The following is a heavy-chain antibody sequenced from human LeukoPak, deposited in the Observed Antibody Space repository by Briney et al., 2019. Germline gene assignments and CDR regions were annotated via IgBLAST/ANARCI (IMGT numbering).Heavy chain of an antibody. V-gene: IGHV2-5*02. CDR3: AHRADYDILTGYYNCAFDI. CDR1: GFSLSTSGVG. D-gene: IGHD3-9*01. Sequence: SGPTLVKPTQTLTLTCTFSGFSLSTSGVGVGWIRQPPGKALEWLALIYWDDDKRYSPSLKSRLTITKDTSKNQVVLTMTNMDPVDTATYYCAHRADYDILTGYYNCAFDIWGQGTMVTVSS. CDR2: IYWDDDK. J-gene: IGHJ3*02.